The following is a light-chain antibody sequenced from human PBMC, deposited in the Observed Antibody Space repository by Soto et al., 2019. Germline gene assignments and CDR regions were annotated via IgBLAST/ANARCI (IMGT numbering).Light chain of an antibody. V-gene: IGKV3-15*01. CDR1: QSVSRN. CDR2: GAS. Sequence: EIVMTQSPATLSVSPGERATLSCRASQSVSRNLAWYQQKPGQAPRLLIYGASTRATGIPVRFSGSGSGTEFTLTISSRQSEDFAVYYCQQYNNWPEAFGPGTKVDIK. CDR3: QQYNNWPEA. J-gene: IGKJ3*01.